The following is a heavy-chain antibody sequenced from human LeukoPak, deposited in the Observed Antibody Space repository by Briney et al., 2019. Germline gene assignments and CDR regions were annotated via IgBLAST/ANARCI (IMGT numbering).Heavy chain of an antibody. CDR2: ISGSGGST. Sequence: GVTLRLSCAASGFTFSSYAMSGVRQAPGKGLEWVSAISGSGGSTYYADSVKGRFTISRDNSKNTLYLQMNSLRAEDTAVYYCAKDLPYYYDSSGYYQRDYWGQGTLVTVSS. V-gene: IGHV3-23*01. CDR3: AKDLPYYYDSSGYYQRDY. D-gene: IGHD3-22*01. CDR1: GFTFSSYA. J-gene: IGHJ4*02.